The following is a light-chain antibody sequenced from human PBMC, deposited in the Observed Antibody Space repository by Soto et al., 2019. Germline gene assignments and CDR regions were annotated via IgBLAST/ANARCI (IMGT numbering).Light chain of an antibody. Sequence: DIQMTQSPSTLSASVGDRVTITCRASQSISSWLAWYQQKPGKAPKLLIYDASRLESGVPSRFSGSGSGTEFTLTISSLQHDDFATYYCHQYNSYSIYTFGQGTKLEIK. CDR1: QSISSW. CDR3: HQYNSYSIYT. V-gene: IGKV1-5*01. CDR2: DAS. J-gene: IGKJ2*01.